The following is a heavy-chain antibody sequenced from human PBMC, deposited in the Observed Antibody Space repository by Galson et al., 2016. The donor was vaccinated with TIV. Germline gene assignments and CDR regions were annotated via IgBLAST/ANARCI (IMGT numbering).Heavy chain of an antibody. CDR1: GFSLSTSGVA. J-gene: IGHJ4*02. CDR3: AHTVAGYSDSSGWVDYFDY. Sequence: PALVKPTQTLTLACTFSGFSLSTSGVAVGWIRQPPGKALEWLALVYGDDGKRYSPSLKSRLTITKDTSKNQVVVTMTNMDPVDTATYYCAHTVAGYSDSSGWVDYFDYWGQGTLVTVSS. V-gene: IGHV2-5*02. CDR2: VYGDDGK. D-gene: IGHD3-22*01.